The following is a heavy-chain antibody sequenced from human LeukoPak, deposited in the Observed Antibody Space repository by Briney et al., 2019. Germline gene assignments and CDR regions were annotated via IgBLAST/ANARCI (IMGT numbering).Heavy chain of an antibody. CDR1: GFTFSSYA. V-gene: IGHV3-23*01. CDR3: FNLDGGWYPAFAY. J-gene: IGHJ4*02. D-gene: IGHD6-19*01. CDR2: ISGSGGST. Sequence: GGSLRLSCAAPGFTFSSYAMSWVRQAPGKGLEWVSSISGSGGSTNYADSVKGRFTISRDNSKNTLYLQMHSLRAEDTAVYYFFNLDGGWYPAFAYRGQGTLVTVSS.